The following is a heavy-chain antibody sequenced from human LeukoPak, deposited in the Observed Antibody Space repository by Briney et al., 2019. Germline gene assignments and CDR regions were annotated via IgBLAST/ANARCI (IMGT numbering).Heavy chain of an antibody. V-gene: IGHV3-30*18. CDR1: GFTFNSYG. CDR2: VTYDGSNK. CDR3: PKDYYGSGSYSLSYQYYGADV. J-gene: IGHJ6*04. D-gene: IGHD3-10*01. Sequence: GGSLRLSCAASGFTFNSYGMHWVRQAPGKGREGVAAVTYDGSNKYYADSVKGRFTISRDNSKNTLYLQMNSLRPDDRAVYYCPKDYYGSGSYSLSYQYYGADVWGKGTTVTVSS.